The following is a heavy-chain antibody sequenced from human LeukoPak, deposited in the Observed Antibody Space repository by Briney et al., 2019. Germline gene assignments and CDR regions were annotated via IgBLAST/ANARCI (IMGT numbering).Heavy chain of an antibody. CDR1: GFTVSSDY. J-gene: IGHJ4*02. CDR2: IYSGGST. D-gene: IGHD3-10*01. V-gene: IGHV3-53*01. Sequence: GGSLRLSCAAPGFTVSSDYMSWVRQAPGKGLEWVSAIYSGGSTYYADSVKGRFTISRDNSKNTLYLQMNSLRAEDTAVYYCATLSLVRGVPDYYFEYWGQGTLVTVSS. CDR3: ATLSLVRGVPDYYFEY.